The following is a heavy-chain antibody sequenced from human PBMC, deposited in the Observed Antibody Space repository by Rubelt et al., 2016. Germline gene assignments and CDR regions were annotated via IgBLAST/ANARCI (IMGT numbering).Heavy chain of an antibody. CDR2: IYYSGST. Sequence: QVQLQQWGAGLLKPSETLSLTCTVSGGSISSSSYYWGWIRQPPGKGLEWIGSIYYSGSTNYNPSLKSRVTISVETSKNEVSLRLRSVTAADTAGYYCARADYGDYDDACDIWGQGTMVTVSS. J-gene: IGHJ3*02. V-gene: IGHV4-39*07. CDR3: ARADYGDYDDACDI. CDR1: GGSISSSSYY. D-gene: IGHD4-17*01.